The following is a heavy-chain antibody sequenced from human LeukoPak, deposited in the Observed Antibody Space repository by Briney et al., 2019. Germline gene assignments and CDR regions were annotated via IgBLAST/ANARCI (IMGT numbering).Heavy chain of an antibody. CDR1: GFTFSSYA. CDR2: ISGSGGST. D-gene: IGHD6-13*01. J-gene: IGHJ3*02. V-gene: IGHV3-23*01. CDR3: AKTGYSSSWLDAFDI. Sequence: PGGSLRLFCAASGFTFSSYAMSWVRQAPGKGLEWVSAISGSGGSTYYADSVKGRFTISRDNSKNTLYLQMNSLRAEDTAVYYCAKTGYSSSWLDAFDIWGQGTMVTVSS.